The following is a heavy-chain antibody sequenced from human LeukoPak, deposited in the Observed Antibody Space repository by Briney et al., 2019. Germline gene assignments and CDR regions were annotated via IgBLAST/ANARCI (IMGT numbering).Heavy chain of an antibody. CDR1: GYTFTSYG. CDR3: ARDSEYDSSGYYDY. J-gene: IGHJ4*02. D-gene: IGHD3-22*01. CDR2: ISAYNGNT. Sequence: GASVKVSCKASGYTFTSYGISWVRQAPGQGPEWMGWISAYNGNTNYAQKLQGRVTMTTDTSTSTAYMELRSLRSDDTAVYYCARDSEYDSSGYYDYWGQGTLVTVSS. V-gene: IGHV1-18*01.